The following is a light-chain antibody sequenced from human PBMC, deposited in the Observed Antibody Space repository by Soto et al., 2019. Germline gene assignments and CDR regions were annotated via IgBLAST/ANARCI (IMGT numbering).Light chain of an antibody. CDR1: QSVSSSY. V-gene: IGKV3-20*01. Sequence: ENVLTQSPGTLSLSPGERDTLSCRASQSVSSSYLAWYQQKPGQAPRPLIYGASSRAIGIPDRFSGSGSGTDFTLTISRLEPEDFAVYYCQQYGSSPWTFGQGTKV. CDR2: GAS. J-gene: IGKJ1*01. CDR3: QQYGSSPWT.